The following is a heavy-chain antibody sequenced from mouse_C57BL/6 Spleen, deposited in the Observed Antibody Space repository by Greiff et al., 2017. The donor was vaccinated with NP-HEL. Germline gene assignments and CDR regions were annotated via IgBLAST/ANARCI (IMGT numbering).Heavy chain of an antibody. CDR2: ISSGSSTI. CDR1: GFTFSDYG. J-gene: IGHJ2*01. D-gene: IGHD2-12*01. CDR3: ARNSPYFDY. Sequence: EVHLVESGGGLVKPGGSLKLSCAASGFTFSDYGMHWVRQAPEKGLEWVAYISSGSSTIYYADTVKGRFTITGDNAKNTLFLQMTSLRSEDTAMYYCARNSPYFDYWGKGTTLTVSS. V-gene: IGHV5-17*01.